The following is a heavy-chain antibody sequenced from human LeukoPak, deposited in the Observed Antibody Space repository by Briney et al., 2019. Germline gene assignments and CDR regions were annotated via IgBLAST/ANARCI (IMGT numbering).Heavy chain of an antibody. Sequence: SQTLSLTCTVSGGSISSGSYYWSWIRQPAGKGLEWIGRIYTSGSTNYNPSLKSRVTISVDTSKNQFSLKLSSVTAADTAVYYCARHGGCSSTSCYGRYNWFDPWGQGTLVTVSS. CDR3: ARHGGCSSTSCYGRYNWFDP. CDR2: IYTSGST. CDR1: GGSISSGSYY. D-gene: IGHD2-2*01. J-gene: IGHJ5*02. V-gene: IGHV4-61*02.